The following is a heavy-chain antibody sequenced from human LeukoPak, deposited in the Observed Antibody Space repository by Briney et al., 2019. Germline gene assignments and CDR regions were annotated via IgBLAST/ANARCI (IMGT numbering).Heavy chain of an antibody. Sequence: GGSLRLSCAASGFTFSSYWMTWVRQAPGKGLEWVANIKQDGSEKYYVDPVKGRFTISRDKAKNSLYLQMNRLRAKGPGVYYCERGGLRIAAPVWRQGPVVTV. CDR1: GFTFSSYW. V-gene: IGHV3-7*01. J-gene: IGHJ4*02. CDR2: IKQDGSEK. D-gene: IGHD6-13*01. CDR3: ERGGLRIAAPV.